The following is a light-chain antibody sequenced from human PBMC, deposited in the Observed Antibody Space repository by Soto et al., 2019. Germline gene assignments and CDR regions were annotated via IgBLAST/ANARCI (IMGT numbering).Light chain of an antibody. CDR3: QQYGGSPRT. V-gene: IGKV3-20*01. CDR2: GAS. Sequence: EIVLTQFPDTLSLSPGERATLSCRASQSVSGTSLAWYHHKRGQAPRLLIHGASSRATGIPDRFSGSGSGTDFTLTISRPEPEDFAVYYCQQYGGSPRTFGQGTKVEV. CDR1: QSVSGTS. J-gene: IGKJ1*01.